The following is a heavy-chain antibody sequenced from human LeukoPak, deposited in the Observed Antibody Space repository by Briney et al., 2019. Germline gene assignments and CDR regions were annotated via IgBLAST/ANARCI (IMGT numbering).Heavy chain of an antibody. J-gene: IGHJ4*02. CDR2: IDPTRGGT. V-gene: IGHV1-2*06. D-gene: IGHD6-19*01. Sequence: ASVKVSCKTSGYSFTGYYINWVRQAPGQGLEWMGRIDPTRGGTDYAQKFHGRLTMTRDTSIVTAYMELTRLRSDDTAFYYCARGPQWLVQNQPGADYWGQGTLVTVSS. CDR3: ARGPQWLVQNQPGADY. CDR1: GYSFTGYY.